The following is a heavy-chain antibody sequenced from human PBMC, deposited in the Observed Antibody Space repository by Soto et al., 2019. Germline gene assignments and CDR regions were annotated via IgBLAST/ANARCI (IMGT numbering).Heavy chain of an antibody. CDR1: GFTFSSYG. Sequence: GGSLRLSCAASGFTFSSYGMHWVRQAPGKELEWVAVISYDGSNKYYADSVKGRFTISRDNSKNTLYLQMNSLRAEDTAVYYCARDYITMIVVAADAFDIWGQGTMVTVSS. CDR2: ISYDGSNK. J-gene: IGHJ3*02. V-gene: IGHV3-30-3*01. D-gene: IGHD3-22*01. CDR3: ARDYITMIVVAADAFDI.